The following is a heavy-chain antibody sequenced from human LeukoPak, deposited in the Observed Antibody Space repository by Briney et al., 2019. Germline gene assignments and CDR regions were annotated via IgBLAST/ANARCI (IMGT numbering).Heavy chain of an antibody. D-gene: IGHD6-19*01. CDR2: IYYSGST. CDR1: GGSISSSSYY. V-gene: IGHV4-39*07. J-gene: IGHJ6*03. Sequence: SETLSLTCTVSGGSISSSSYYWGWIRQPPGKGLEWIGSIYYSGSTYYNPSLKSRVTISVDTSKNQFSLKLSSVTAADTAVYYCARVIHGSGWYYYYYYMDVWGKGTTVTVSS. CDR3: ARVIHGSGWYYYYYYMDV.